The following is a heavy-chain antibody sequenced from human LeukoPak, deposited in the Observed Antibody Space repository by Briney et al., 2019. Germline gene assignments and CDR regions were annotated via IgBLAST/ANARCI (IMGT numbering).Heavy chain of an antibody. D-gene: IGHD3-10*01. V-gene: IGHV1-8*03. Sequence: ASVKVSCKASGYTFTSYGISWVRQAPGQGLEWMGWMNPNSGNTGYAQKFQGRVTITRNTSISTAYMELSSLRSEDTAVYYCASVFGAAGAFDIWGQGTMVTVSS. CDR1: GYTFTSYG. CDR3: ASVFGAAGAFDI. J-gene: IGHJ3*02. CDR2: MNPNSGNT.